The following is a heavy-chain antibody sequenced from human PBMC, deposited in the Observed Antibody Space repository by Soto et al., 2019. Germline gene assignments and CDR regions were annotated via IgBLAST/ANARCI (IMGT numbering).Heavy chain of an antibody. CDR2: VYYNENT. D-gene: IGHD3-10*01. V-gene: IGHV4-34*01. J-gene: IGHJ5*02. CDR3: ARRERYYGSPGWFDP. Sequence: SETLSLTCAVYGGSFSGYYWGWIRQPPGKGLEWIGTVYYNENTYYNPSLKSRVTITVDTAKNQFSLNLRSVTAADTAMYFCARRERYYGSPGWFDPWGPGTLVTVSS. CDR1: GGSFSGYY.